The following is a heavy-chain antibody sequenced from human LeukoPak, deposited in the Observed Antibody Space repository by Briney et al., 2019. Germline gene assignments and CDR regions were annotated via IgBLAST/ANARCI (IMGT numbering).Heavy chain of an antibody. V-gene: IGHV3-23*01. J-gene: IGHJ1*01. D-gene: IGHD2-21*01. Sequence: PGRSLRLSCAASGFTFTSYALDWVRQAPGKGLEWISVISGGGDSIYYADSVKGRFTISRDNSKNTLYLQMNSLRVEDTAVYFCARDEYKADAYWGQGTLVIASS. CDR1: GFTFTSYA. CDR2: ISGGGDSI. CDR3: ARDEYKADAY.